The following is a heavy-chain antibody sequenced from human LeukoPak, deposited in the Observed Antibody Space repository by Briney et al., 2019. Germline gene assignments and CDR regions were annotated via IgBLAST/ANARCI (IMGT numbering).Heavy chain of an antibody. CDR3: AREGDYGDYSKSFYYMDV. J-gene: IGHJ6*03. D-gene: IGHD4-17*01. CDR1: GGYIGSYY. V-gene: IGHV4-4*07. CDR2: IYTSENT. Sequence: NPSETLSLTCTVSGGYIGSYYWSWIRQPAGKGLEWIGRIYTSENTDYNPARKSRVTMSVDMSTSQLSLRLTSVTAADTAVYYCAREGDYGDYSKSFYYMDVWGKGTTVTVSS.